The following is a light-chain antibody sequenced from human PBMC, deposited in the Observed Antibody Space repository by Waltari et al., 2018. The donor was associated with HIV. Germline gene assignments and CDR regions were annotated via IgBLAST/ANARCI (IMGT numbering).Light chain of an antibody. Sequence: DFQMTHSPSSLSASVGDRVTITCRASQTINNYLNWYQQKSGKAPELMIYAASSLQGGVPYRFSGSGSGTDFTLTIRSLQPEDFATYYCQETYSPTRAFGQGTKLGIK. J-gene: IGKJ2*01. CDR2: AAS. CDR1: QTINNY. CDR3: QETYSPTRA. V-gene: IGKV1-39*01.